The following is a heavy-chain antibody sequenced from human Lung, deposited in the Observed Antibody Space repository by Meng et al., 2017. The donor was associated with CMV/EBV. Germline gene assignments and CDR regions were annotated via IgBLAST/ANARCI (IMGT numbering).Heavy chain of an antibody. CDR1: GGPFSNYA. CDR2: IIPMLEIT. D-gene: IGHD3-3*01. CDR3: ARGGFWLGHYSWFDP. J-gene: IGHJ5*02. V-gene: IGHV1-69*10. Sequence: SXXVSXKASGGPFSNYAVSWVRQAPGQGLEWMGGIIPMLEITNYAQKFQGRVTITAVKSTGTAFMELSSLRSDDTAVYYCARGGFWLGHYSWFDPWVQGTLVTGAS.